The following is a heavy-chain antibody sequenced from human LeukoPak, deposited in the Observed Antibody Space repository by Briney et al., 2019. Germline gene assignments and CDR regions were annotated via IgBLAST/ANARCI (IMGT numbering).Heavy chain of an antibody. CDR2: INPNSGGT. V-gene: IGHV1-2*02. CDR1: GYTFTGYY. J-gene: IGHJ4*02. Sequence: ASVKVSCKASGYTFTGYYMHWVRQAPGQGLEWMGWINPNSGGTNYAQKFQGRVTMTRDTSISTAYMELSRLRSDDTAVYYCARGDYGGNSDSPCDYWGQGTLVTVSS. D-gene: IGHD4-23*01. CDR3: ARGDYGGNSDSPCDY.